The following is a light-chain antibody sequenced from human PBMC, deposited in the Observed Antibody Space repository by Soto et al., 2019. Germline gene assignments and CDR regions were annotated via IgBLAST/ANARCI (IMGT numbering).Light chain of an antibody. Sequence: EIVLTQSPGTLSLSPGERATLSCRASQSVSSSYLAWYQQKPGQAPRLLIYGASSRATGIPDRFSGSGSGTDFTLTISRLEPEDFAVYYCQQRSNWPPWYTFGQGTKLEIK. V-gene: IGKV3D-20*02. CDR3: QQRSNWPPWYT. J-gene: IGKJ2*01. CDR2: GAS. CDR1: QSVSSSY.